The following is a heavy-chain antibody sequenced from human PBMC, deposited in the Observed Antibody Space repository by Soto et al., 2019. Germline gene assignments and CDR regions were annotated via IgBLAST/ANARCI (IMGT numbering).Heavy chain of an antibody. D-gene: IGHD2-21*02. Sequence: GGTLRLSCAASGFNVNSDYMNWVRQTPGKGLEWVASIYSGETTYYADSVRGRFTISSDKSKNTLYFQLSSLRIEDTAVYYCTRDGRGLGRLSLFEYWGQGVLVTVSS. V-gene: IGHV3-53*01. J-gene: IGHJ4*02. CDR3: TRDGRGLGRLSLFEY. CDR2: IYSGETT. CDR1: GFNVNSDY.